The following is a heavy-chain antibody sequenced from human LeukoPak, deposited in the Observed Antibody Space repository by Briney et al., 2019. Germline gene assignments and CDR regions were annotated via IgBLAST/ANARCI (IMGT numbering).Heavy chain of an antibody. Sequence: SETLSLTCTVSGGCISSNDHFWGWVRQPPGKGLEWIGNLYYSASGHYNPSLKSRVTVSVDLSKNQFSPKLSSVTAADTAVYYCARRVDTVGGCYFDYWGQGTLVTVSS. CDR3: ARRVDTVGGCYFDY. J-gene: IGHJ4*02. CDR2: LYYSASG. D-gene: IGHD5-18*01. CDR1: GGCISSNDHF. V-gene: IGHV4-39*01.